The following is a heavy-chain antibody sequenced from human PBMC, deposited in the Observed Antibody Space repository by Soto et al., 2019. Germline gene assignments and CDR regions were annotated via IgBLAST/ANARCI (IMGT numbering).Heavy chain of an antibody. J-gene: IGHJ6*02. CDR2: INHSGST. D-gene: IGHD3-10*01. CDR3: ARQRITMVRGVKFVYYYGMDV. V-gene: IGHV4-34*01. CDR1: GGSFSGYY. Sequence: SETLSLTCAVYGGSFSGYYWSWIRQPPGKGLEWIGEINHSGSTNYNPSLKSRVTISVDTSENQFSLKLSSVTAADTAVYYCARQRITMVRGVKFVYYYGMDVWGQGTTVTVS.